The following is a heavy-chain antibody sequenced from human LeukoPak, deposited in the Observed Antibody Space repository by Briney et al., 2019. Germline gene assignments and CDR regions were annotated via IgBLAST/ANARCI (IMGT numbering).Heavy chain of an antibody. J-gene: IGHJ4*02. D-gene: IGHD2-15*01. V-gene: IGHV3-49*03. Sequence: GGSLRLSCTASGFTFGDYAMSWFRQAPGKGLEWVGCIRSKAYGGTTEYAASVKGRFTISRDDSKSIAYLQMNSLKTEDTAVYYCTSHTMEIVVVVAATPTDYWGQGTLVTVSS. CDR2: IRSKAYGGTT. CDR3: TSHTMEIVVVVAATPTDY. CDR1: GFTFGDYA.